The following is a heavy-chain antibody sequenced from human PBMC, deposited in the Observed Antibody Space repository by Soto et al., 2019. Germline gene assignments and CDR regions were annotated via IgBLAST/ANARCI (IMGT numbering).Heavy chain of an antibody. CDR3: ARDNSFGAAPDAFDI. CDR2: IYYSGTT. D-gene: IGHD3-3*01. V-gene: IGHV4-59*01. J-gene: IGHJ3*02. Sequence: QVQLQESGPGLVKPSETLSLTCTVSGGSISRYYWSWIRQPPGKGLEWIGYIYYSGTTNYNPSLKSLVTISVDTSNSQFSLKLSSVTAADTAVYYCARDNSFGAAPDAFDIWGQGTMVTVSS. CDR1: GGSISRYY.